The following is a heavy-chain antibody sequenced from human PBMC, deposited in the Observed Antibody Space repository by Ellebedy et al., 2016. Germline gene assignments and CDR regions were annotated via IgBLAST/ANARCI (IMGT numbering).Heavy chain of an antibody. CDR2: IHHDNTGNT. D-gene: IGHD6-19*01. J-gene: IGHJ3*02. Sequence: SETLSLTXTVSGGSIVSRGQYWAWIRQPPGKGLEWIGSIHHDNTGNTYYNPSLKSRITMSVDTSKNQFSLHLSSVTAADTAKYFCARQLGQWLWAFDIWGQGTMVTVSS. V-gene: IGHV4-39*01. CDR3: ARQLGQWLWAFDI. CDR1: GGSIVSRGQY.